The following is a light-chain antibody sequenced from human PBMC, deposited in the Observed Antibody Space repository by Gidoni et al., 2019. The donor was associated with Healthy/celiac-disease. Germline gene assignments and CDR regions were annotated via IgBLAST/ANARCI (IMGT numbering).Light chain of an antibody. J-gene: IGKJ1*01. CDR1: QSVGSN. CDR2: GAS. Sequence: IVMTQSPATLSVSPGERASLSCRASQSVGSNLAWYQQKPGQAPRLLIYGASTRATGIPARFSGSGSGTEFTRTISSLQSEDFAVYYCQHYRAFGQGTKVEIK. V-gene: IGKV3-15*01. CDR3: QHYRA.